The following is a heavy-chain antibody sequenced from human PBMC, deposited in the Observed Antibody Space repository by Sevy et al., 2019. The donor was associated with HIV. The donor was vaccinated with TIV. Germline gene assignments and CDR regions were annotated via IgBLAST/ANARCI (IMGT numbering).Heavy chain of an antibody. V-gene: IGHV3-23*01. CDR1: GFTSSSYA. J-gene: IGHJ4*02. Sequence: GGSLRLSCAASGFTSSSYAMSWVRQAPGKGLEWVSAISGSGGSTYYADSVKGRFTISRDNSKNTLYLQMNSLRAEDTAVYYCAKDLFYCSGGSCYSAFDYWGQGTLVTVSS. D-gene: IGHD2-15*01. CDR3: AKDLFYCSGGSCYSAFDY. CDR2: ISGSGGST.